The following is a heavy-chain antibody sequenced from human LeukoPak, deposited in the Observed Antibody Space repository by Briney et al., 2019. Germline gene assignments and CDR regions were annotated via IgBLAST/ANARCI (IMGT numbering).Heavy chain of an antibody. CDR2: IQYDGSSI. CDR1: GLSFSRGG. V-gene: IGHV3-30*02. J-gene: IGHJ5*02. CDR3: AREESTQKIHALDP. Sequence: GGSLRLSCAVSGLSFSRGGMHWVRQAPGKGLEWLAFIQYDGSSIYYADSVKGRFTISRDNSKNTLFLRMNTLRVEDTAVYYCAREESTQKIHALDPWGQGTLVTVSA.